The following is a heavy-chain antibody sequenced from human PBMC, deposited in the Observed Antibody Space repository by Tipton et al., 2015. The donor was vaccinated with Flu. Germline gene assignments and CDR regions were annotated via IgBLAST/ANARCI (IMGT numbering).Heavy chain of an antibody. CDR3: ASGGYSSSWYTPPYYYYYGMDV. CDR2: INHSGST. J-gene: IGHJ6*02. Sequence: LSLTCAVYGGSFSGYYWSWIRQPPGKGLEWIGEINHSGSTNYNPSLKSRVTISVDTSKNQFSLKLSSVTAADTAVYYCASGGYSSSWYTPPYYYYYGMDVWGQGTTVTVSS. V-gene: IGHV4-34*01. CDR1: GGSFSGYY. D-gene: IGHD6-13*01.